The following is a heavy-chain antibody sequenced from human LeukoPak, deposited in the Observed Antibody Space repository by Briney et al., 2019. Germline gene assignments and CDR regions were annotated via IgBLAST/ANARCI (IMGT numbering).Heavy chain of an antibody. J-gene: IGHJ3*02. D-gene: IGHD6-25*01. Sequence: PSETLSLTCAVSGGSISSYYWSWIRQPPGRGLEWIGYIHYTGGTNYNPSLKSRVTISVDTSKNQLSLKLSSVTAADTAVYYCARDPYSRGYPRDVFDIWAQGTRVPVSS. CDR3: ARDPYSRGYPRDVFDI. V-gene: IGHV4-59*12. CDR2: IHYTGGT. CDR1: GGSISSYY.